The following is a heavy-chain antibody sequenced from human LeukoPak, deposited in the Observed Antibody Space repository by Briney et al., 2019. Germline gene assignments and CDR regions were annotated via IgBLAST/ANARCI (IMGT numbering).Heavy chain of an antibody. CDR1: GFSFDDYG. D-gene: IGHD3-3*01. CDR2: INWNGGST. CDR3: ARGGISIFGVVIYMDV. J-gene: IGHJ6*03. V-gene: IGHV3-20*04. Sequence: GGSLRLSCAASGFSFDDYGMSWVRQVPGKGLEWVSGINWNGGSTGYADSVKGRFTISRDNAKNSLSLQMNSVRVEDTALYYCARGGISIFGVVIYMDVWGKGTTVTVSS.